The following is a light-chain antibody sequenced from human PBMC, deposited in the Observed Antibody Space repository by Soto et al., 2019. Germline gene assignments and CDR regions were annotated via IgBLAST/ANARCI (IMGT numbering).Light chain of an antibody. J-gene: IGKJ1*01. V-gene: IGKV1-5*03. CDR3: QHYNSYSEA. CDR1: QSISSW. Sequence: IQMTQSPSTLSASVGDRVTITCRASQSISSWLAWYQQKPGKAPKLLIYKASSLKSGVPSRFSGSGSGTEFTLTISSLQPDDFATYYCQHYNSYSEAFGQGGKADIK. CDR2: KAS.